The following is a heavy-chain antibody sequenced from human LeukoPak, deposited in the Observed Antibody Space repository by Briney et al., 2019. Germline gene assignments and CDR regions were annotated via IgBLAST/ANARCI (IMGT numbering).Heavy chain of an antibody. J-gene: IGHJ4*02. CDR3: ARALRPDRYGSGSYNRYYFDY. Sequence: QPGGSLRLSCAASGFTFSSYWMHWVRQAPGKGLVWVSRINSDGSSTSYADSVKGRFTISRDNAKNTLYLQMNSLRAEDTAVYYCARALRPDRYGSGSYNRYYFDYWGQGTLVTVSS. D-gene: IGHD3-10*01. CDR2: INSDGSST. V-gene: IGHV3-74*01. CDR1: GFTFSSYW.